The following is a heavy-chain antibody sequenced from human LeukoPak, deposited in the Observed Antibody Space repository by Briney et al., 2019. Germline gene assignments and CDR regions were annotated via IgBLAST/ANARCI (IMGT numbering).Heavy chain of an antibody. Sequence: GASVKVSCKASGYTFTSYGISWVRQAPGQGLEWMGWISAYNGNTNYAQKFQGRVTMTRDTSISTAYMELSRLRSDDTAVYYCAREGGDRHTTALYFDYWGQGTLVTVSS. J-gene: IGHJ4*02. D-gene: IGHD4-11*01. CDR1: GYTFTSYG. CDR3: AREGGDRHTTALYFDY. CDR2: ISAYNGNT. V-gene: IGHV1-18*01.